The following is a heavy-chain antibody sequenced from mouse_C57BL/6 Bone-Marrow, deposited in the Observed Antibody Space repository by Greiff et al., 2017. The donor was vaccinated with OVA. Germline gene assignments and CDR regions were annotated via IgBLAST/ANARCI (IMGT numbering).Heavy chain of an antibody. CDR3: SEDSAVYYCALDSSGYEYYAMDY. D-gene: IGHD3-2*02. Sequence: VQLQQSGPELARPWASVKISCQAFYTFSRRVHFAIRDTNYWMQWVKQRPGQGLEWIGAIYPGNGDPSSNQKFKGKATLTADKSSSTAYMQLSSLTSEDSAVYYCALDSSGYEYYAMDYWGQGTSVTVSS. CDR1: YTFSRRVH. V-gene: IGHV1-87*01. J-gene: IGHJ4*01. CDR2: GQGLEWIG.